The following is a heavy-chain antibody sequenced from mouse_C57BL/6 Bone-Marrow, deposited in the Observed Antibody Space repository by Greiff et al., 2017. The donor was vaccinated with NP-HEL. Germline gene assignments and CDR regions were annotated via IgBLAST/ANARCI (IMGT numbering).Heavy chain of an antibody. D-gene: IGHD1-1*01. J-gene: IGHJ2*01. V-gene: IGHV1-19*01. Sequence: DVKLQESGPVLVKPGASVKMSCKASGYTFTDYYMNWVKQSHGKSLEWIGVINPYNGGTSYNQKFKGKATLTVDKSSSTAYMELNSLTSEDSAVYYCARWPRRPVVATDYFDYWGQGTTLTVSS. CDR2: INPYNGGT. CDR1: GYTFTDYY. CDR3: ARWPRRPVVATDYFDY.